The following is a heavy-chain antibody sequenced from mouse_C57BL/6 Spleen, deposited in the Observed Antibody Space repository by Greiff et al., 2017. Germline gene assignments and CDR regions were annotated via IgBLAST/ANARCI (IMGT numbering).Heavy chain of an antibody. CDR1: GYTFPSYW. CDR3: ASLRYSNPFDY. D-gene: IGHD2-5*01. Sequence: QVQLQQSGTELVKPGASVKLSCKASGYTFPSYWMHWVKQRPGQGLEWIGNINPSNGDTNYNEKFKSKATLTVDKSSSTAYMQLSSLTSEDSAVYYCASLRYSNPFDYWGQGTTLTVSS. CDR2: INPSNGDT. V-gene: IGHV1-53*01. J-gene: IGHJ2*01.